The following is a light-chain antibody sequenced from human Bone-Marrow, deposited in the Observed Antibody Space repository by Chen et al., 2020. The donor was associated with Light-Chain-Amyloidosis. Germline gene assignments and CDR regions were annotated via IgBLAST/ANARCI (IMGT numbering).Light chain of an antibody. J-gene: IGLJ1*01. CDR3: SSYTITNTLV. V-gene: IGLV2-14*01. Sequence: QSALTQPASVSGSPGQSITISCTGTSSDVGGDNHVSWYQQHPDKAPTLRIYEVTNRPSWVPDRFSGSKSDNTASLTISGLQTEDEADYFCSSYTITNTLVFGSGTRVTVL. CDR1: SSDVGGDNH. CDR2: EVT.